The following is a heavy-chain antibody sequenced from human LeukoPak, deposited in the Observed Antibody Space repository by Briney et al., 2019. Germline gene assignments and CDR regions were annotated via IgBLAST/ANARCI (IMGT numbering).Heavy chain of an antibody. Sequence: ASVKVSCKASGYTFTSYYMYWVRQATGQGLEWMGWMNPNSGNTGYAQKFQGRVTITRNTSISTAYMELSSLRSEDTAVYYCARGSRYCGGDCSYDYWGQGTLVTVSS. J-gene: IGHJ4*02. V-gene: IGHV1-8*03. D-gene: IGHD2-21*01. CDR3: ARGSRYCGGDCSYDY. CDR1: GYTFTSYY. CDR2: MNPNSGNT.